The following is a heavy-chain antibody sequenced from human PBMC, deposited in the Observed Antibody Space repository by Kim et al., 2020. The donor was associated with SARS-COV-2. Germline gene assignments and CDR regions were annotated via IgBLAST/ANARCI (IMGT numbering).Heavy chain of an antibody. CDR3: ARTFRRGSAGWFDP. J-gene: IGHJ5*02. CDR2: ISDYNGKT. CDR1: GYTFTSYG. V-gene: IGHV1-18*01. Sequence: ASVKVSCKASGYTFTSYGISWVRQAPGQGLEWMGWISDYNGKTNYAQKLQGRVTMTTETSTSTAHMELRNLRSDDTAVYYCARTFRRGSAGWFDPWGQGTLVTVSS.